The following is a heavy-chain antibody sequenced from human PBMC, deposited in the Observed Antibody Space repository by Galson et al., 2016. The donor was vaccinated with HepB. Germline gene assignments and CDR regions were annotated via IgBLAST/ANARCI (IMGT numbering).Heavy chain of an antibody. V-gene: IGHV3-74*01. CDR2: INGDGSST. CDR1: GFTFSNYW. J-gene: IGHJ6*02. Sequence: SLRLSCAASGFTFSNYWMNWIRQAPGKGLEWVSRINGDGSSTTYADSVRGRFIISRDNAKNTLYLQMNSLRSEDTAVYYCARGQTSFYYYYALDDWGQGTTVTVSS. CDR3: ARGQTSFYYYYALDD.